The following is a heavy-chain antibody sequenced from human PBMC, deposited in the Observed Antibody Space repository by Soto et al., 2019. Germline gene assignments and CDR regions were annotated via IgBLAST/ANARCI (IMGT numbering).Heavy chain of an antibody. CDR1: GYTLTELS. J-gene: IGHJ3*02. D-gene: IGHD1-26*01. CDR2: FDPEDGET. CDR3: ATARYSGSSNPAIDAFDI. Sequence: ASVKVSCKASGYTLTELSMHWVRQAPGKGLEWMGGFDPEDGETIYAQKFQGRVTMTEDTSTDTAYTELSSLRSEDTAVYYCATARYSGSSNPAIDAFDIWGQGTMVTVSS. V-gene: IGHV1-24*01.